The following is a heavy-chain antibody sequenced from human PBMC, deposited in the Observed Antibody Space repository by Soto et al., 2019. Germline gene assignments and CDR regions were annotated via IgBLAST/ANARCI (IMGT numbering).Heavy chain of an antibody. CDR2: ISAYNGNT. Sequence: QVQLVQSGADVKKPGASVKVSCKTSGYTFSDYGISWVRPVPGQGLEWMGWISAYNGNTDYAQKFQGRVTMTTDTSTSTAYMELRGLRSDDTAVYYCARDRSTGDYWGQGTLVTVSS. V-gene: IGHV1-18*01. J-gene: IGHJ4*02. CDR3: ARDRSTGDY. CDR1: GYTFSDYG.